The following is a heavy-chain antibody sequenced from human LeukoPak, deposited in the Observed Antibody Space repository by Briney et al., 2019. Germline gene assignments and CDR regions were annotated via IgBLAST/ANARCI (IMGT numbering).Heavy chain of an antibody. D-gene: IGHD3-16*01. J-gene: IGHJ4*02. CDR3: ARMRGGDY. V-gene: IGHV4-34*01. CDR2: INHSGST. CDR1: GGSFSGYY. Sequence: PSETLSLTCAVYGGSFSGYYWSWIRQPPGKGLEWIGEINHSGSTNYNPSLKSRVTISVDTSKNQFSLKLSSVTAADTAVYYCARMRGGDYWGQGTLVTVSS.